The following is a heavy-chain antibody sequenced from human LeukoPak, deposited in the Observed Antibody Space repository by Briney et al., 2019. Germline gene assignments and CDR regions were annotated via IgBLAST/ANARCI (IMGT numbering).Heavy chain of an antibody. Sequence: PSETPSLTCAVYGGSFSGYYWTWIRQPPGKGLEWIGEINHSGSTNYNPSLKSRVTISVDTSKNQFSLNLSSVTAADTAVYYCARVRSSGWYPFDYWGQGTLVTVSS. CDR2: INHSGST. D-gene: IGHD6-19*01. V-gene: IGHV4-34*01. J-gene: IGHJ4*02. CDR3: ARVRSSGWYPFDY. CDR1: GGSFSGYY.